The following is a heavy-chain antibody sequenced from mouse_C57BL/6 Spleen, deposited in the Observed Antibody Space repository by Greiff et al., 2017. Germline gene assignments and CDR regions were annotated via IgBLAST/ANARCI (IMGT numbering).Heavy chain of an antibody. Sequence: EVMLVESGGGLVKPGGSLKLSCAASGFTFSSYTMSWVRQTPEKRLEWVATISGGGGNTYYPDSVKGRFTISRDNAKNTLYRQLSSLRSEDTALDYWARLESLWYFDVWGTGTTVTVSS. J-gene: IGHJ1*03. CDR1: GFTFSSYT. CDR3: ARLESLWYFDV. V-gene: IGHV5-9*01. CDR2: ISGGGGNT.